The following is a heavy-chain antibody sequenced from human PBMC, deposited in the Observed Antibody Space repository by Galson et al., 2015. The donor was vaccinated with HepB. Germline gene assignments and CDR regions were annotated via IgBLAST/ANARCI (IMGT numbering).Heavy chain of an antibody. Sequence: SVKVSCKASGGTFSSYAISWVRQAPGQGLEWMGRIIPILGIANYAQKFQGRVTITADKSTSTAYMELSSLRSEDTAVYYCARDRRGGNSVAYFDYWGQGTLVTVSS. V-gene: IGHV1-69*04. D-gene: IGHD4-23*01. CDR2: IIPILGIA. J-gene: IGHJ4*02. CDR1: GGTFSSYA. CDR3: ARDRRGGNSVAYFDY.